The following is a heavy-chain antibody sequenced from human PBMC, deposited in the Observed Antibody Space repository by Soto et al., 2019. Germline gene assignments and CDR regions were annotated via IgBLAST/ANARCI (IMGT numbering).Heavy chain of an antibody. V-gene: IGHV1-8*01. Sequence: ASVKFSCKASGYTFTSYDIKSVRQATGQGLEWMGRMNPNSGNTGYAQKFQGRVTMTRNTSISTAYVELSSLSFEDTDVYYCARERTYFGDYWGQGTLVTSPQ. CDR1: GYTFTSYD. D-gene: IGHD3-9*01. CDR3: ARERTYFGDY. CDR2: MNPNSGNT. J-gene: IGHJ4*02.